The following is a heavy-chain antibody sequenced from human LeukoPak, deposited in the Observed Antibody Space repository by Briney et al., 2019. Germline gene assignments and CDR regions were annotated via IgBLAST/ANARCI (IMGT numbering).Heavy chain of an antibody. CDR1: GGSISSGGYY. V-gene: IGHV4-31*03. CDR3: ARLSKTRWLQTDGPFDY. D-gene: IGHD5-24*01. J-gene: IGHJ4*02. Sequence: SQTLSLTCTVSGGSISSGGYYWSWIRQHPGKGLEWIGYIYYSGSTNYNPSLKSRVTISVDTSKNQFSLKLSSVTAADTAVYYCARLSKTRWLQTDGPFDYWGQGTLVTVSS. CDR2: IYYSGST.